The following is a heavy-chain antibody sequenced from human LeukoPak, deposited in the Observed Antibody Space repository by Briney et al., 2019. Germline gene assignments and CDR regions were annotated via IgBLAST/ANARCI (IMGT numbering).Heavy chain of an antibody. J-gene: IGHJ4*02. Sequence: SETLSLTCTVSGGSISSYYWSWIRQPAGKGLEWIGRIYTSGSTNCNPPLKSRVTMSVDTSKNQFSLKLSSVTAADTAVYYCARDSSSWYSSVYWGQGTLVTVSS. V-gene: IGHV4-4*07. CDR1: GGSISSYY. D-gene: IGHD6-13*01. CDR3: ARDSSSWYSSVY. CDR2: IYTSGST.